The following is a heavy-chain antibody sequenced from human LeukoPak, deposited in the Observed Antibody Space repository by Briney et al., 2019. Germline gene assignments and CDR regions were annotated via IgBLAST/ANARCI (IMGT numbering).Heavy chain of an antibody. D-gene: IGHD3-9*01. V-gene: IGHV3-11*04. Sequence: GGSLRLSCAASGFTFSDYYMSWIRQAPGKGLEWVSYISSSGSTIYYADSVKGRFTISRDNSKNTLYLQMNSLRAEDTAVYYCARNAFNYDILTGPLDIWGQGTMVTVSS. CDR3: ARNAFNYDILTGPLDI. CDR1: GFTFSDYY. J-gene: IGHJ3*02. CDR2: ISSSGSTI.